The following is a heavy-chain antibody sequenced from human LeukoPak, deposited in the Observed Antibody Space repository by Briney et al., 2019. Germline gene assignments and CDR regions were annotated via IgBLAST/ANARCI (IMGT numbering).Heavy chain of an antibody. V-gene: IGHV5-51*01. CDR3: ARLPQDYYYHGMDV. Sequence: GESLKISCQGSGYDFATYWIGWVRQMPGKGLEWMGKIYPGDSDTKYSPSFQGQVTISADKSLGSAYLQWSSLKSSDTAMYYCARLPQDYYYHGMDVWGQGTTVSVS. J-gene: IGHJ6*02. CDR2: IYPGDSDT. CDR1: GYDFATYW.